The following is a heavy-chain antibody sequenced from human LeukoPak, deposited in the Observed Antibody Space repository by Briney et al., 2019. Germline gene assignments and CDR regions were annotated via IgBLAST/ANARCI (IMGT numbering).Heavy chain of an antibody. Sequence: PSEALSLTCSVSDDSITMYYWTWIRQPPGKGLEWIGYVDHTGSTNFNPSLNGRVSISRDTTKNLFSLRLRSVTAADTAVYYCAGSSGWDYYFDYWGQGTLVTVSS. J-gene: IGHJ4*02. V-gene: IGHV4-59*01. CDR3: AGSSGWDYYFDY. D-gene: IGHD6-19*01. CDR1: DDSITMYY. CDR2: VDHTGST.